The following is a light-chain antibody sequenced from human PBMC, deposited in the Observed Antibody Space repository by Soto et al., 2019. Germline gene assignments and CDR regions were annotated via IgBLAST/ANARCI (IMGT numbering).Light chain of an antibody. CDR1: QTVSSSF. J-gene: IGKJ1*01. CDR3: QQYGTSPPWT. CDR2: GAS. V-gene: IGKV3-20*01. Sequence: EIVLTQSPGTLSLSPGERATLSCRASQTVSSSFLAWYQQKPGQAPSLLIYGASRRATGIPDRFSGSGSGRDFTLSTRTLEPEDFAVYYCQQYGTSPPWTFGQGARVEIK.